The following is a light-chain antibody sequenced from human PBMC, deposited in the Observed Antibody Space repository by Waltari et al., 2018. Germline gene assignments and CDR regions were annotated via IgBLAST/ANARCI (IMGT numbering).Light chain of an antibody. V-gene: IGLV3-1*01. Sequence: SYELTQPPSVSVSPGQTASITCSGDKLGDKYACWYQQKPGQSPVVVLYQDTKRHSGMPERFYGSNSGNTATLTISGTQAMDEADYFCQAWDSSTYHVVFGGGTKLTVL. CDR2: QDT. CDR1: KLGDKY. J-gene: IGLJ2*01. CDR3: QAWDSSTYHVV.